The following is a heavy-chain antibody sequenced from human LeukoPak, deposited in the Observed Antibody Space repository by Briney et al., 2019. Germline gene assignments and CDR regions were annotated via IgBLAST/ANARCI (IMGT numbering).Heavy chain of an antibody. J-gene: IGHJ4*02. D-gene: IGHD2-8*02. Sequence: ASVKVSCKASGYTFTSYGISWVRQAPGQGLEWMGCINSNSGGTDYVQQFQGRVTMTRDTSISTAYMELSRLTSDDSAVYFCAIELTGSYYFDSWGQGTLVTVSS. CDR2: INSNSGGT. CDR1: GYTFTSYG. CDR3: AIELTGSYYFDS. V-gene: IGHV1-2*02.